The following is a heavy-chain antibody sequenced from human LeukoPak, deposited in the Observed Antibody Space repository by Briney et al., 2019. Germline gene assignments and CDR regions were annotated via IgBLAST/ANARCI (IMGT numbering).Heavy chain of an antibody. D-gene: IGHD1-26*01. Sequence: ASVRVSCKASGYTFIDYTIHWVRQAPGQGLGWMGWMNPNRGDTKYPWKFEGRVTLTRDTSINTAYMELSRLRSDDTAVYYCTRDSGSYYGWFDPWGQGTLVTVSS. CDR3: TRDSGSYYGWFDP. CDR2: MNPNRGDT. J-gene: IGHJ5*02. V-gene: IGHV1-2*02. CDR1: GYTFIDYT.